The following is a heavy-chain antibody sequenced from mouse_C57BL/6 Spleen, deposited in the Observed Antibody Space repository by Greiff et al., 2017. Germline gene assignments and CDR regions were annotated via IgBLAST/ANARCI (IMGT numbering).Heavy chain of an antibody. CDR3: ARSDYGSSYWYCDV. CDR2: IDPSDSYT. CDR1: GYTFTSYW. Sequence: VQLQQPGAELVMPGASVKLSCKASGYTFTSYWMHWVKQRPGQGLEWIGEIDPSDSYTNYNQKFKGKSTLTVDKSSSTAYMQLSSLTSEDSAVYYCARSDYGSSYWYCDVGGTGTTVTVSS. D-gene: IGHD1-1*01. V-gene: IGHV1-69*01. J-gene: IGHJ1*03.